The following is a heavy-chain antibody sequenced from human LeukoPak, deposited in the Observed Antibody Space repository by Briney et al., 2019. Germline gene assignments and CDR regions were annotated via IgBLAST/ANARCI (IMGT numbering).Heavy chain of an antibody. D-gene: IGHD6-19*01. CDR1: GGTFSSYA. Sequence: GASVKVSCKASGGTFSSYAISWVRQAPGQGLEWMGGIIPIFGTANYAQKFQGRVTITADKSTSTACMELSSLRSEDTAVYYCARVPHSSGWYNWFDPWGQGTLVTVSS. CDR2: IIPIFGTA. J-gene: IGHJ5*02. V-gene: IGHV1-69*06. CDR3: ARVPHSSGWYNWFDP.